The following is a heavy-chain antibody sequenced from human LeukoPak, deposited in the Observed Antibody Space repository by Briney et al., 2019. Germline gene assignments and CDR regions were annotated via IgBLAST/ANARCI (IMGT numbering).Heavy chain of an antibody. V-gene: IGHV3-13*01. J-gene: IGHJ6*03. CDR1: GFPFRSFH. D-gene: IGHD2-8*01. Sequence: GGSLRLSCAASGFPFRSFHMPWARQPRVRGLEWVPTNGTARDTYYPGSVEGRFTLSRDNAKNSLDLQMNSLTGGDTAVYYCARGPPRVKYYYMDCWGKGSKVAVSS. CDR2: NGTARDT. CDR3: ARGPPRVKYYYMDC.